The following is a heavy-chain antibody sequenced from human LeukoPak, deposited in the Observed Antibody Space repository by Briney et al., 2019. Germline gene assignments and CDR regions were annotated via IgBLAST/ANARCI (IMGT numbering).Heavy chain of an antibody. CDR3: AKDLRVGAAHDVFGI. V-gene: IGHV3-30*02. CDR1: GFTFSSYG. Sequence: GGSLRLSCAASGFTFSSYGMHWVRQAPGKGLEWVAFIRYDGSNKYYADSVKGRFTISRDNSKNTLYLQMNSLRAEDTAVYYCAKDLRVGAAHDVFGIWGQGTMVTVSS. J-gene: IGHJ3*02. CDR2: IRYDGSNK. D-gene: IGHD1-26*01.